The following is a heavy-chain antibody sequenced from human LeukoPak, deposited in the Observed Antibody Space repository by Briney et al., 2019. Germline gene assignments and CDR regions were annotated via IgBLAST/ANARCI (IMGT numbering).Heavy chain of an antibody. CDR2: IYHSGST. J-gene: IGHJ4*02. Sequence: SETLSLTCTGSGYSISSGYYWGWIRQPPGKGLEWIGSIYHSGSTYYNPSLKSRFTIAVDTSKNQFSLKLSSVNAADTAVYYCAREAMYYDISTGYFPHYFNYWGQGTLVTVSS. D-gene: IGHD3-9*01. V-gene: IGHV4-38-2*02. CDR3: AREAMYYDISTGYFPHYFNY. CDR1: GYSISSGYY.